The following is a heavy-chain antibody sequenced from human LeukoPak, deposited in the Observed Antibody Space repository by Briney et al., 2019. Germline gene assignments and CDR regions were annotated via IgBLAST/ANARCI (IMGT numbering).Heavy chain of an antibody. D-gene: IGHD6-25*01. CDR1: GYTFTGYY. Sequence: ASVKVSCKASGYTFTGYYMHWVRQAPGQGLEWMGWINPNSGGTNYAQKFQGRVTMTRDTSISTAYMELSRLRSDDTAVYYCARDGTPNYSSGWVYMDVWGKGTTVTISS. J-gene: IGHJ6*03. CDR3: ARDGTPNYSSGWVYMDV. CDR2: INPNSGGT. V-gene: IGHV1-2*02.